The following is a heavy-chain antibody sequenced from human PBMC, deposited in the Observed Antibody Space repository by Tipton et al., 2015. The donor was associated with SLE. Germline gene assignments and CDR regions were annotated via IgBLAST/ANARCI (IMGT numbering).Heavy chain of an antibody. CDR1: GYSFTSYW. D-gene: IGHD2-15*01. J-gene: IGHJ4*02. V-gene: IGHV5-51*01. CDR3: ARPNVDCSGGSCHDY. Sequence: QLVQSGAEVKKPGESLKISCKGSGYSFTSYWIGWVRQMPGKGLEWMGIIYPGDSDTRYSPSFQGQVTISADKSNSTAYLQWSSLKASDTAMYYCARPNVDCSGGSCHDYWGQGTLVTVSS. CDR2: IYPGDSDT.